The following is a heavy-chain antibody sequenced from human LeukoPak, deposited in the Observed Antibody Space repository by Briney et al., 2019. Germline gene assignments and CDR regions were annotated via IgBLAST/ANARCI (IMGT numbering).Heavy chain of an antibody. Sequence: SETLSLTCSVSGGSISGYYWNWIRLPPGKGLEWIGYIYYTGSTNYNPSLKSRVTMSIDTSTNHFSLKLSSVTAADTAVYYCARLSHRDGYSWGQGTLVTVSS. V-gene: IGHV4-59*12. CDR2: IYYTGST. J-gene: IGHJ4*02. D-gene: IGHD5-24*01. CDR3: ARLSHRDGYS. CDR1: GGSISGYY.